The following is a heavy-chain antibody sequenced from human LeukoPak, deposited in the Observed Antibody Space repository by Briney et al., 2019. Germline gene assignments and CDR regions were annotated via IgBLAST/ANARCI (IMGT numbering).Heavy chain of an antibody. CDR3: VKCISGIAVAGTVAPLGDY. Sequence: GGSLRLSCSASGFTFSSYAMRWVRQAPGKGLEYVSAISSNGGSTYYADSVKGRFTISRDNSKNTLYLQMSSLRAEDTAVYYCVKCISGIAVAGTVAPLGDYWGQGTLVTVSS. D-gene: IGHD6-19*01. J-gene: IGHJ4*02. CDR1: GFTFSSYA. CDR2: ISSNGGST. V-gene: IGHV3-64D*09.